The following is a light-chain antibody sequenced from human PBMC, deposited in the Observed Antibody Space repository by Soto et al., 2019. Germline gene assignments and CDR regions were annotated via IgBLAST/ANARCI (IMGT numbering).Light chain of an antibody. CDR2: DTS. CDR1: QVIASSH. CDR3: QQYTNSIT. Sequence: DIVLTQSPGTLSLSPGERATLSCRASQVIASSHLAWHQQKPGQAPRLLIFDTSRSATGIPDRFSGSGSETDFTLTINRLEPEDFAVYYCQQYTNSITFGQGTRLEIK. V-gene: IGKV3-20*01. J-gene: IGKJ5*01.